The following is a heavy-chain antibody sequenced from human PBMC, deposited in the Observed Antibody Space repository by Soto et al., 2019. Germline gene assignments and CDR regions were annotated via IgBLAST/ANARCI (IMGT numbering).Heavy chain of an antibody. CDR2: IWYDGSNK. Sequence: GSLRLSCSASGFTFSSYGMHWVRQAPGKGLEWVAVIWYDGSNKYYADSVKGRFTISRDNSKNTLYLQMNSLRAEDTAVYYCARNRYQPPYYYYYGMDVWGRGTTVTAP. CDR3: ARNRYQPPYYYYYGMDV. CDR1: GFTFSSYG. D-gene: IGHD2-2*01. J-gene: IGHJ6*02. V-gene: IGHV3-33*01.